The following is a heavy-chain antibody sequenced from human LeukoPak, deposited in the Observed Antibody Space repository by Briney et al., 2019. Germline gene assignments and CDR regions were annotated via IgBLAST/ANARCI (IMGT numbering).Heavy chain of an antibody. CDR1: GYTFTSYG. D-gene: IGHD3-22*01. CDR3: ARGRSMIVVGLFDY. J-gene: IGHJ4*02. Sequence: ASVKVSCKASGYTFTSYGISWVRQAPGQGLEWMGWISAYNGNTNYAQKLQGRVTMTTDTSTSTAYMELRSLRSEDTAVYYCARGRSMIVVGLFDYWGQGTLVTVSS. V-gene: IGHV1-18*01. CDR2: ISAYNGNT.